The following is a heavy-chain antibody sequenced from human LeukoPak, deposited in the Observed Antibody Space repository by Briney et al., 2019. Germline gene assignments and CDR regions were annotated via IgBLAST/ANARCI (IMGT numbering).Heavy chain of an antibody. J-gene: IGHJ5*02. CDR3: ARDSSGSYYSFDP. D-gene: IGHD1-26*01. CDR2: IYYSGST. V-gene: IGHV4-59*01. Sequence: PSETLSLTCTVSGGSISSYYWSWIRQPPGKGLEWIGYIYYSGSTNYNPSLKSRVTISVDTSKNQFSLKLSSVTAADTAVYYCARDSSGSYYSFDPWGQGTLVTVSS. CDR1: GGSISSYY.